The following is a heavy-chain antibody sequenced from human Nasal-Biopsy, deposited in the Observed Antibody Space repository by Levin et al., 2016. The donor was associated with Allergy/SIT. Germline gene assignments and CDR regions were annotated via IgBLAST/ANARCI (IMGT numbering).Heavy chain of an antibody. CDR1: GFTFSSYA. D-gene: IGHD6-19*01. CDR2: ISFDGTNI. Sequence: GESLKISCAASGFTFSSYAMHWVRQAPGKGLEWVAMISFDGTNIYYRDSLKGRFTISRDNSKNTMYLEMSSLRAEDTAVYFCAKDLVSVAFDSWGQGTRVSVSS. CDR3: AKDLVSVAFDS. V-gene: IGHV3-30*18. J-gene: IGHJ4*02.